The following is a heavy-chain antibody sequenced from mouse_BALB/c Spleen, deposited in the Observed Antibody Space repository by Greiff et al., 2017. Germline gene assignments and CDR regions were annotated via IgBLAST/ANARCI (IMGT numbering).Heavy chain of an antibody. J-gene: IGHJ3*01. CDR1: GFTFSSYA. V-gene: IGHV5-9-4*01. Sequence: EVQGVESGGGLVKPGGSLKLSCAASGFTFSSYAMSWVRQSPEKRLEWVAEISSGGSYTYYPDTVTGRFTISRDNAKNTLYLEMSSLRSEDTAMYYCARVGNQAWFAYWGQGTLVTVSA. CDR3: ARVGNQAWFAY. CDR2: ISSGGSYT. D-gene: IGHD2-1*01.